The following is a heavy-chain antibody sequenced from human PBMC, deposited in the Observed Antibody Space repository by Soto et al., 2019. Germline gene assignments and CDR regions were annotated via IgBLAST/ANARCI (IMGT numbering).Heavy chain of an antibody. V-gene: IGHV4-39*01. D-gene: IGHD6-25*01. CDR2: IYYSGST. J-gene: IGHJ5*02. CDR1: GGSISSSSYY. Sequence: SETLSLTCTVSGGSISSSSYYWGWIRQPPGKGLEWIGSIYYSGSTYYNPSLKSRVTISVDTSKNQFSLKLSSVTAADTAVYYCARHMRIGYSSGHNWFDPWGQGTLVTVSS. CDR3: ARHMRIGYSSGHNWFDP.